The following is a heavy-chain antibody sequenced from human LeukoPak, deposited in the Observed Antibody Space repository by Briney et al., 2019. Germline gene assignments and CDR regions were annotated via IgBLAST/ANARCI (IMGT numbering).Heavy chain of an antibody. V-gene: IGHV1-69*02. J-gene: IGHJ5*02. Sequence: SVKVSCKASGGTFSSYTISWVRQAPGQGLEWMGRIIPILGIANYAQKFQGRVTITADKSTSTAYMELSSLRSEDTAVYYCARVDRSGGSCLFDPWGQGTLVTVSS. CDR2: IIPILGIA. CDR1: GGTFSSYT. CDR3: ARVDRSGGSCLFDP. D-gene: IGHD2-15*01.